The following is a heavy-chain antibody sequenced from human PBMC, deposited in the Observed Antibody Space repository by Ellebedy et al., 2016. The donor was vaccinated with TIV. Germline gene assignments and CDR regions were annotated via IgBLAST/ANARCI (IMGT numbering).Heavy chain of an antibody. D-gene: IGHD3-16*01. CDR2: LYSGGTT. J-gene: IGHJ4*02. CDR1: GFSVSSKY. Sequence: GESLKISCAASGFSVSSKYMSWVRQAPGKGLERVSVLYSGGTTNYAESVKGRFTISRDNSKNTLYLQMNSLRAEDTAVYYCARTITEGHWGQGTLVTVSS. V-gene: IGHV3-66*01. CDR3: ARTITEGH.